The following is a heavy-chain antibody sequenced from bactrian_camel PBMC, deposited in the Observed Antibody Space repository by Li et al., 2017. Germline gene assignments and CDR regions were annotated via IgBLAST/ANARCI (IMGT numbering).Heavy chain of an antibody. Sequence: QLVESGGGSVQTGGSLRLSCTPSGFSYSSLCIGWFRQAPDNEREGVAFLYTVGGPIYYDNSVKGRFTISRDNANDTVYLQMNDLKPEDSGTYYCAAKVVEGSCSTVTAIDLWGRGTQVTVS. J-gene: IGHJ7*01. CDR2: LYTVGGPI. D-gene: IGHD6*01. V-gene: IGHV3S40*01. CDR1: GFSYSSLC.